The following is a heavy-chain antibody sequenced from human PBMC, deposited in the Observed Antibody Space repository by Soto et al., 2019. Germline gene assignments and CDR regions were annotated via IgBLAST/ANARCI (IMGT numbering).Heavy chain of an antibody. J-gene: IGHJ6*02. D-gene: IGHD6-6*01. V-gene: IGHV1-2*02. CDR1: GYTFTGYY. Sequence: ASVKVSCKASGYTFTGYYMHWVRQAPGHGLEWMGWINPNSGGTNYAQKFQGRVTMTRDTSISTAYMELSRLRSDDTAVYYCARVEYSSSWYGMDVWGQGTTVTVSS. CDR2: INPNSGGT. CDR3: ARVEYSSSWYGMDV.